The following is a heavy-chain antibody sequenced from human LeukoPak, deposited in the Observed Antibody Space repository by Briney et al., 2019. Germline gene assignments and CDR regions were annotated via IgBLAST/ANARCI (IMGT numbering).Heavy chain of an antibody. CDR3: AREYYYGSGSESDI. CDR1: GGSISSGGYY. J-gene: IGHJ3*02. V-gene: IGHV4-31*03. D-gene: IGHD3-10*01. CDR2: IYYSGST. Sequence: SQTLSLTCTVSGGSISSGGYYWRWIRQHPGKGLEWIGYIYYSGSTYYNPSLKSRVTISVNTSKNQISLKLSSVTAADTAVYYCAREYYYGSGSESDIWGQGTMVTVSS.